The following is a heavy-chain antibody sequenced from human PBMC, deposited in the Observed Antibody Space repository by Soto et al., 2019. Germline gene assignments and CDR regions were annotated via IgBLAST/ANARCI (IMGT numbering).Heavy chain of an antibody. CDR2: IIPIFGTA. J-gene: IGHJ4*02. V-gene: IGHV1-69*12. D-gene: IGHD4-17*01. Sequence: QVQLVQSGAEVKKPGSSVKVSCKASGGTFSSYAISWVRQAPGQGLEWMGGIIPIFGTANYAQKFQGRVTXXAXEXKSTAYMELSSLRSEDTAVYYCARGRSNLYATDFDYWGQGTLVTVSS. CDR1: GGTFSSYA. CDR3: ARGRSNLYATDFDY.